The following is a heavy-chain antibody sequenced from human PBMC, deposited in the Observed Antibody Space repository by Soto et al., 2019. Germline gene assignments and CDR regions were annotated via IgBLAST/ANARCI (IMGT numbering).Heavy chain of an antibody. J-gene: IGHJ6*02. CDR3: ARDQGTVATFYYYFAMDV. CDR2: IWYDGSNK. D-gene: IGHD4-4*01. V-gene: IGHV3-33*01. CDR1: GFTFRSYG. Sequence: GGSLRLSCAASGFTFRSYGMHWVRQAPGKGLEWVAVIWYDGSNKYYADSVKGRFTISRDNSKNTLYLQMNSLGAEDTAVYYCARDQGTVATFYYYFAMDVWGQGTTVTVSS.